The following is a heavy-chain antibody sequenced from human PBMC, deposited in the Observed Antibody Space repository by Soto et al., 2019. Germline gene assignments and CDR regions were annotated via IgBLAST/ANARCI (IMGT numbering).Heavy chain of an antibody. D-gene: IGHD6-19*01. Sequence: EVQLVESGGGLVKPGGSLRLSCAASGFTFSSYSMNWVRQAPGKGLEWVSSISSSSSYIYYADSVKGRFTISRDNAKNSLYLEKNSLRAEDTAVYYCARDNGSGWYNDAFDIWGQGTMVTVSS. V-gene: IGHV3-21*01. CDR1: GFTFSSYS. J-gene: IGHJ3*02. CDR3: ARDNGSGWYNDAFDI. CDR2: ISSSSSYI.